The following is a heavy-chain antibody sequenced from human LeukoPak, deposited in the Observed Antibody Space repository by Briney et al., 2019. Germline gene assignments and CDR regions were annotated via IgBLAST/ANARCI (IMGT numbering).Heavy chain of an antibody. Sequence: PSETLSLTCTVSGGSISSYSWSWIRQPPGKGLEWIGYIYYSGSTNYNPSLKSRLTISVDTSKNQFSLKLSSVTAADTAVYYCARRYCSGGYCYSDYWGQGTLVTVSP. J-gene: IGHJ4*02. CDR3: ARRYCSGGYCYSDY. CDR1: GGSISSYS. CDR2: IYYSGST. V-gene: IGHV4-59*08. D-gene: IGHD2-15*01.